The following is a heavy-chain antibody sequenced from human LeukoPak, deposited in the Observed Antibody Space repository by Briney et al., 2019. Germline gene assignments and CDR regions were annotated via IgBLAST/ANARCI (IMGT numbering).Heavy chain of an antibody. Sequence: GGSLRLSCAASGFTFSSYAMSWVRQAPGKGLEWVSAISGSGGSTYYADSVKGRFTISRDNSKNTLYLQMNSLGAEDTAVYYCAKVIRRYCSSTSCWDYYYGMDVWGQGTTVTVSS. CDR3: AKVIRRYCSSTSCWDYYYGMDV. D-gene: IGHD2-2*01. J-gene: IGHJ6*02. CDR1: GFTFSSYA. CDR2: ISGSGGST. V-gene: IGHV3-23*01.